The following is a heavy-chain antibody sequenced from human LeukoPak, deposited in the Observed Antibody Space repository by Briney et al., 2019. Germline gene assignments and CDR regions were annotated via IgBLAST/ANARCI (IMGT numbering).Heavy chain of an antibody. Sequence: SETLSLTCAVYGGFFSGYYWSWIRQPPGKGLEWIGEINHSGSTNYNPSLKSRVTISVDTSKNQFSLKLSSVTAADTAVYYCARVDCSSTSCYDYWGQGTLVTVSS. D-gene: IGHD2-2*01. CDR1: GGFFSGYY. CDR2: INHSGST. CDR3: ARVDCSSTSCYDY. J-gene: IGHJ4*02. V-gene: IGHV4-34*01.